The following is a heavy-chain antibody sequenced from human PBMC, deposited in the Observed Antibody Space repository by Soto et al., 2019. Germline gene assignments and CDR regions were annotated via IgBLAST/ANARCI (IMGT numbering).Heavy chain of an antibody. CDR3: AGRPLDSSSWYQY. CDR1: GGSISSGGYY. V-gene: IGHV4-61*08. CDR2: IYYSGST. Sequence: SETLSLTCTVSGGSISSGGYYWSWIRQHPGKGLEWIGYIYYSGSTNYNPSLKSRVTISVDTSKNQFSLKLSSVTAADTAVYYCAGRPLDSSSWYQYWGQGTLVTVSS. D-gene: IGHD6-13*01. J-gene: IGHJ4*02.